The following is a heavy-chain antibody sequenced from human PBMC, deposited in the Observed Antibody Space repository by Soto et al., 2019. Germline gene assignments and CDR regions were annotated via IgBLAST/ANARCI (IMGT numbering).Heavy chain of an antibody. CDR3: ARGYYYGSGRPTPGGMDV. CDR2: ISTYTGNT. J-gene: IGHJ6*02. V-gene: IGHV1-18*01. Sequence: QVHLVQSGAEVKKPGASVKVSCKASGYTFTNYDINWVRQAPGQGLEWMGWISTYTGNTNYAQKLQGRVTMTTDTSTSTAYMQLRSLQSGDTAVYYGARGYYYGSGRPTPGGMDVWGPGTTVTVAS. CDR1: GYTFTNYD. D-gene: IGHD3-10*01.